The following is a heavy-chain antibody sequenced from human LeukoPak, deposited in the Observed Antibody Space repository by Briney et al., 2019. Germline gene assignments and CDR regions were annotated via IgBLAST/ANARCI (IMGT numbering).Heavy chain of an antibody. CDR1: GYTFTIYY. V-gene: IGHV1-46*01. CDR3: ARDYFDN. Sequence: ASVKVSCKASGYTFTIYYMHWVRQAPGQGLEWIGIINPSGGSTNYAQNFQGRATMTRDTSTSTVYMELSSLRSEDTAVYYCARDYFDNWGQGTLVTVSS. J-gene: IGHJ4*02. CDR2: INPSGGST.